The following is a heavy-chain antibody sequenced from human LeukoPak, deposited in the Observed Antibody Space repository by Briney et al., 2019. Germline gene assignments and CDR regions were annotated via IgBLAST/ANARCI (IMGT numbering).Heavy chain of an antibody. Sequence: GGSLRLSCAASGFNVSSNYMSWVRQAPGKGLEGVSVIYSYGSTYYADSVKGRFTISRDNSKNTLYLQMNSLRVEDTAVYYCARLGGKQLVRYYQYYMDVWGKGTTVTVSS. CDR3: ARLGGKQLVRYYQYYMDV. V-gene: IGHV3-66*02. CDR1: GFNVSSNY. J-gene: IGHJ6*03. CDR2: IYSYGST. D-gene: IGHD6-6*01.